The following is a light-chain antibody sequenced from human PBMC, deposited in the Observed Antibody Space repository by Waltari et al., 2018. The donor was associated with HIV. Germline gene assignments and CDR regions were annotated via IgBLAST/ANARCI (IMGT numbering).Light chain of an antibody. Sequence: QPALTQPASVSGSPGQSITIACAGTSRDVGGYDYVSWYQEHPGKAPKLIIVDVNKRPSGVSNRFAGSKAGNTASLTISGLQAEDEADYYCCSYGGSGTSVFGSGTKVTVL. CDR2: DVN. CDR3: CSYGGSGTSV. J-gene: IGLJ1*01. V-gene: IGLV2-23*02. CDR1: SRDVGGYDY.